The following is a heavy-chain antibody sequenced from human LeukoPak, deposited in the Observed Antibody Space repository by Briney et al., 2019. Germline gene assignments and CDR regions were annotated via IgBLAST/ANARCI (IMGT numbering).Heavy chain of an antibody. CDR2: IYYSGTT. Sequence: SETLSLTCTVSAGSISSYYWSWLRQPPGKGLEWVGYIYYSGTTNYNHSLRSRVTISVDTSKNQCSLKLSSVTAADTAVYYCARLWLDRGWYFDLWGRGTLVTVSS. D-gene: IGHD6-19*01. J-gene: IGHJ2*01. CDR1: AGSISSYY. CDR3: ARLWLDRGWYFDL. V-gene: IGHV4-59*01.